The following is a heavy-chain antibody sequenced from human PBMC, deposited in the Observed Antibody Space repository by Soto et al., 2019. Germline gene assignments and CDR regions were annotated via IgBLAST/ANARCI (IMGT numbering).Heavy chain of an antibody. CDR1: GFRFSDDS. CDR2: ISSSSDNI. J-gene: IGHJ4*02. Sequence: GGSLRLSCVASGFRFSDDSMTWVRQSPGKGLQWIAYISSSSDNIYYAESVRGRFTVSRDNAKNALFLEMNSLRDDDTATYYCARLPKGSLVTAWGQGTRVTVSS. D-gene: IGHD2-21*02. V-gene: IGHV3-48*02. CDR3: ARLPKGSLVTA.